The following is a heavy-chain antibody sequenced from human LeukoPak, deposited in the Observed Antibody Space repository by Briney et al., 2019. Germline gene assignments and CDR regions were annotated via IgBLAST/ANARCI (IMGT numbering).Heavy chain of an antibody. CDR2: INHSGST. V-gene: IGHV4-34*01. J-gene: IGHJ5*02. Sequence: SETLSLTCAVYGGSFSGYYWSWIRQPPGKGLEWIGEINHSGSTNYNPSLKSRVTISVDTSKNQFSLKLSPVTAADTAVYYCAREIRQYNWNYWFDPWGQGTLVTVSS. D-gene: IGHD1-7*01. CDR1: GGSFSGYY. CDR3: AREIRQYNWNYWFDP.